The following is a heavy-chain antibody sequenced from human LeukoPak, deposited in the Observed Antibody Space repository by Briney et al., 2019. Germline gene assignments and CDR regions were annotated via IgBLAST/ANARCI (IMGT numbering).Heavy chain of an antibody. Sequence: GGSLRLSCVASGFTFSSYAMSWVRQAPGKGLQWVSSISDNGGSTYYVDSVRGRFIISRDNSKDTLYLQMNSLRAEDTAVYYCATKMPHVPLTESWGQGTLVTVSS. J-gene: IGHJ5*02. CDR3: ATKMPHVPLTES. CDR2: ISDNGGST. V-gene: IGHV3-23*01. D-gene: IGHD7-27*01. CDR1: GFTFSSYA.